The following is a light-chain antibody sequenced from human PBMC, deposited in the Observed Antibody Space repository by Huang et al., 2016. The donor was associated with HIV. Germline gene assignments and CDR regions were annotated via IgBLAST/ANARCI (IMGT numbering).Light chain of an antibody. V-gene: IGKV2-28*01. CDR3: QLYDSSSFT. CDR1: QSLRHRNGLNY. Sequence: VVMTQSPLSLPVPPGEPASISCRSSQSLRHRNGLNYLDWYLQKPGQSPRLLIYGASNRAAGIPDRFSGSASGTDFTLTISRLESEDFAVYYCQLYDSSSFTFGPGTKVDFK. CDR2: GAS. J-gene: IGKJ3*01.